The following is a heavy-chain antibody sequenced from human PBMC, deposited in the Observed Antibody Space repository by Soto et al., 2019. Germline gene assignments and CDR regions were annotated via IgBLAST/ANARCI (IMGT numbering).Heavy chain of an antibody. D-gene: IGHD6-13*01. V-gene: IGHV3-9*01. Sequence: EVQLVESGGGLVQPGRSLRLSCAASGFTFDDYAMHWVRQAPGKGLEWVSGISWNSGSIGYADSVKGRFTISRDNAKNSLYLQMNSLRAEDTALYYCAKGAPLAAAFVPSDYCGQGTLVTVSS. CDR2: ISWNSGSI. CDR1: GFTFDDYA. CDR3: AKGAPLAAAFVPSDY. J-gene: IGHJ4*02.